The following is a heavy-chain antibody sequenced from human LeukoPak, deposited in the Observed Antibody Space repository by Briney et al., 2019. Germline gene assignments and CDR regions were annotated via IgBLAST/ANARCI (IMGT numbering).Heavy chain of an antibody. CDR3: ARGSSSWPGGDFQH. CDR2: IWYDGSNK. J-gene: IGHJ1*01. V-gene: IGHV3-33*01. CDR1: GFTFSSYG. D-gene: IGHD6-13*01. Sequence: GGSLRLSCAASGFTFSSYGMHWVRQAPGKGLEWVAVIWYDGSNKYYADSVKGRFTISRDNSKNTLYLQMNSLRAEDTAVYYCARGSSSWPGGDFQHWGQGTLVTVSS.